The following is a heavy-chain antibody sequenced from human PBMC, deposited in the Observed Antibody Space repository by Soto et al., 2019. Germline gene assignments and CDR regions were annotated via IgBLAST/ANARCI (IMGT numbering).Heavy chain of an antibody. J-gene: IGHJ6*02. CDR2: IYHSGSA. V-gene: IGHV4-4*02. D-gene: IGHD2-15*01. CDR3: ARDRYCRGCMDV. CDR1: GGSISSSNW. Sequence: QVQLQESGPGLVKPSGTLSLTCAVSGGSISSSNWWSWVRQPPGKGLEWIGEIYHSGSANYNPSLRSRLTIPVAKSKDQASLKRSCVTAADTAVYYCARDRYCRGCMDVGGQGPKVTVSS.